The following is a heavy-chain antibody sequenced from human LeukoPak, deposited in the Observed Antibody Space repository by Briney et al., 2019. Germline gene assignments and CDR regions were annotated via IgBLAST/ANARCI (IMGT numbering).Heavy chain of an antibody. D-gene: IGHD2-2*01. Sequence: PSETLSLTCAVSGYSISSGYYWGWIRQPPGKGLEWIGSIYHSGSTYYNPSLKSRVTISVDTSKNQFSLKLSSVTAADTAVYYCARDPRWLTPDCTSTSCHVNWFDPWGQGTLVTVFS. CDR3: ARDPRWLTPDCTSTSCHVNWFDP. CDR1: GYSISSGYY. J-gene: IGHJ5*02. V-gene: IGHV4-38-2*02. CDR2: IYHSGST.